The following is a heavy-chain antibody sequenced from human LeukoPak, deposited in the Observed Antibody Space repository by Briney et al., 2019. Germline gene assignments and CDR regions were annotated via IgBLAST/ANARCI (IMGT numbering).Heavy chain of an antibody. D-gene: IGHD3-16*01. CDR2: IYHSGST. Sequence: PSETLSLTCTGSGYSISSGYYWGWIRQPPGKGLEWIGSIYHSGSTYYNPSLKSRVTISVDTSKNQFSLKLRSVTAADTAVYYCARNSPGGLTRSGVDYWGQGTLVTVSS. J-gene: IGHJ4*02. CDR3: ARNSPGGLTRSGVDY. V-gene: IGHV4-38-2*02. CDR1: GYSISSGYY.